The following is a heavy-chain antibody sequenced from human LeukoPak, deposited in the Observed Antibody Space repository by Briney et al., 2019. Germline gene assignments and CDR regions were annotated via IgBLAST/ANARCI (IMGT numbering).Heavy chain of an antibody. CDR3: VRDRGTYRPIDY. CDR2: INSDGSST. V-gene: IGHV3-74*01. D-gene: IGHD1-26*01. Sequence: GGSLRLSCAASGFTFSSYWMHWVRQAPGKGLVWVSRINSDGSSTSYADSVKGRFTISRDNAKNTLYLQMNSLRAEDTAIYYCVRDRGTYRPIDYWGQGTLVTVSS. CDR1: GFTFSSYW. J-gene: IGHJ4*02.